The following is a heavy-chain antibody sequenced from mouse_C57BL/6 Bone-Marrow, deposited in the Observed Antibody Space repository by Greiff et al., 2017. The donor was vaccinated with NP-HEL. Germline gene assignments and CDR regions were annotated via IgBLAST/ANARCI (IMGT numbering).Heavy chain of an antibody. CDR1: GYSIISGYY. CDR2: ISYDGSN. D-gene: IGHD1-1*01. CDR3: AREGGYYGSPFAY. J-gene: IGHJ3*01. V-gene: IGHV3-6*01. Sequence: EVQLQESGPGLVKPSQSLSLTCSVTGYSIISGYYWNWIRQFPGNKLEWMAYISYDGSNKYNPFLKNRISITREISKHQFFLKLTSVTTEDTATYYCAREGGYYGSPFAYWGQGTLVTVSA.